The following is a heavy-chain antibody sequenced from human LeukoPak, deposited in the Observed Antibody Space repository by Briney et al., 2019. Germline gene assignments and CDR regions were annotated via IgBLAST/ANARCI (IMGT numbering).Heavy chain of an antibody. Sequence: SVKVSCKASGGTFSSYAISWVRRAPGQGLEWMGGIIPIFGTANYAQKFQGRVTITADKSTSTAYMELSSLRSEDTAVYYCARDPDYYGSGSFDYWGQGTLVTVSS. D-gene: IGHD3-10*01. J-gene: IGHJ4*02. V-gene: IGHV1-69*06. CDR3: ARDPDYYGSGSFDY. CDR1: GGTFSSYA. CDR2: IIPIFGTA.